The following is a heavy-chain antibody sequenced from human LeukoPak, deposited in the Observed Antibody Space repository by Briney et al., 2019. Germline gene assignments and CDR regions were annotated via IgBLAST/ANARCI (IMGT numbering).Heavy chain of an antibody. V-gene: IGHV4-39*01. CDR2: IYYSGST. Sequence: SETLSLTCSVSGASLSSSSNYWGWIRQPPGKGLEWIGSIYYSGSTSYNPSFKTRVTISAGTSNRQFSLELSSVTAADTAVYYCARNTGSYIDSWGQGTLVTVSS. J-gene: IGHJ4*02. D-gene: IGHD1-26*01. CDR1: GASLSSSSNY. CDR3: ARNTGSYIDS.